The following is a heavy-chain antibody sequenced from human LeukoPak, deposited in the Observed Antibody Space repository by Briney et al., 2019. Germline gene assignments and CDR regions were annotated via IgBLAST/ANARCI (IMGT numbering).Heavy chain of an antibody. J-gene: IGHJ4*02. Sequence: GRSLRLSCAASGFTFSSYAMHWVRQAPGKGLEGVAVISYDGSNKYYADSVKGRFTISRDNSKNTLYLQMNSLRSDDTAVYYCARVYSKLFDYWGQGTLVTVSS. D-gene: IGHD4-11*01. V-gene: IGHV3-30*04. CDR1: GFTFSSYA. CDR3: ARVYSKLFDY. CDR2: ISYDGSNK.